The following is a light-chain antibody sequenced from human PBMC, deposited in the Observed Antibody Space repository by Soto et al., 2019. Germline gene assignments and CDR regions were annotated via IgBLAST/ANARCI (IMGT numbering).Light chain of an antibody. Sequence: GQSVTLSSTGSSNHVGGYYYVSWYQQHPGKAPKLIIYEVSKRPSGVFDRFSGSKSGNTASLTVSGLQAEDEADYYCSSYAGSNNLVFGGGNQLNV. J-gene: IGLJ3*02. V-gene: IGLV2-8*01. CDR1: SNHVGGYYY. CDR3: SSYAGSNNLV. CDR2: EVS.